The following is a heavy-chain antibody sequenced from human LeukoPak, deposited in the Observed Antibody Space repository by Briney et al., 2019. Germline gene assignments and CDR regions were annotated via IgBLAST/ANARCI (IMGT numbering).Heavy chain of an antibody. D-gene: IGHD6-19*01. J-gene: IGHJ6*02. CDR1: GSXXRYY. Sequence: GSXXRYYWSWIRQPPGKGLESIPYIYYRPSTNYNPSLTSRLTISVHTSKPHFSLKLTSVTAAPTAVYYCARVAGTYYGMDVWGQGTTVTVSS. CDR2: IYYRPST. CDR3: ARVAGTYYGMDV. V-gene: IGHV4-59*08.